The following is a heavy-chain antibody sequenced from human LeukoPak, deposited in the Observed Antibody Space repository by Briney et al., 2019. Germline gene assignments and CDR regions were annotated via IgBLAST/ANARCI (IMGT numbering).Heavy chain of an antibody. CDR1: GFTFSSYS. V-gene: IGHV3-48*01. Sequence: GGSLRLSCAASGFTFSSYSMNWVRQAPGKGLERVSYISSSGSTIYYADSVKGRFTISRDNAKNSLHLQMNSLRAEDTAVYYCARALYYDFWSGYRDYYYYYMDVWGKGTTVTVSS. CDR2: ISSSGSTI. CDR3: ARALYYDFWSGYRDYYYYYMDV. J-gene: IGHJ6*03. D-gene: IGHD3-3*01.